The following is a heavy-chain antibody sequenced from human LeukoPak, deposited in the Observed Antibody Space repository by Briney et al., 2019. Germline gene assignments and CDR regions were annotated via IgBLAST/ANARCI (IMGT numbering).Heavy chain of an antibody. Sequence: GASVKVSCKASGGTFSSYAISWVRQAPGQGLDWMGRIIPILGIANYAQKFQGRVTITADKSTSTAYMELSSLRSEDTAVYYCARDDFWSGYYTASWGQGTLVTVSS. D-gene: IGHD3-3*01. CDR2: IIPILGIA. CDR3: ARDDFWSGYYTAS. V-gene: IGHV1-69*04. CDR1: GGTFSSYA. J-gene: IGHJ4*02.